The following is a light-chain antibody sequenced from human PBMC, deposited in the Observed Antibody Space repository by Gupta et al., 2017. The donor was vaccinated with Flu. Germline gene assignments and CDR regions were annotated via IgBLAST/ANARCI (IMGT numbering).Light chain of an antibody. CDR3: GTWDSSLSALWV. CDR1: SSNIGNNY. Sequence: QSVLTQPPSVSAAPGQKVPISCSGSSSNIGNNYVSWYQQLPGTAPKLLIYDNNKRPSGIPDRFSGSKSGTSATLGITGLQTGDEADYYCGTWDSSLSALWVFGGGTKLTVL. CDR2: DNN. V-gene: IGLV1-51*01. J-gene: IGLJ3*02.